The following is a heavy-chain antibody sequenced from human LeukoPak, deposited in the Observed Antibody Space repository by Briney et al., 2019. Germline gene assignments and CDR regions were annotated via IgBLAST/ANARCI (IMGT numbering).Heavy chain of an antibody. J-gene: IGHJ3*02. CDR2: IYYSGST. CDR1: GGSISSYY. V-gene: IGHV4-59*01. Sequence: SDTLSLPCTVSGGSISSYYWSWIRQPPGKGLEWIGYIYYSGSTNYSPSLKSRVTISVDTSKNQFSLKLSSVTAADTAVYYCARYQTPIAAAGSRYAFDIWARGQWSPSLQ. CDR3: ARYQTPIAAAGSRYAFDI. D-gene: IGHD6-13*01.